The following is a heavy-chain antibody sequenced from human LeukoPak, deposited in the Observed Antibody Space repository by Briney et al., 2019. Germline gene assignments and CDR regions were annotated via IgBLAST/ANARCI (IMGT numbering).Heavy chain of an antibody. CDR3: ARDIGSFDY. Sequence: TGGSLRLSCAASGFTFSSYDMHWVRQAPGKGLEWVSSISSSSSYIYYADSVKGRFTISRDNAKNSLYLQMNSLRAEDTAVYYCARDIGSFDYWGQGTLVTVSS. CDR2: ISSSSSYI. CDR1: GFTFSSYD. J-gene: IGHJ4*02. D-gene: IGHD3-10*01. V-gene: IGHV3-21*01.